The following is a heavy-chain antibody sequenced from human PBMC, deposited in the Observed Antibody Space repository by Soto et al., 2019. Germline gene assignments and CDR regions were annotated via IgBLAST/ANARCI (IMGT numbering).Heavy chain of an antibody. CDR3: ARVPYSSSSALEYYFDY. CDR1: GGTFSSYA. D-gene: IGHD6-6*01. Sequence: SVKVSCKASGGTFSSYAISCVRQAPGQGLEWMGGIIPIFGTANYAQKFQGRVTITADESTSTAYMELSSLRSEDTAVYYCARVPYSSSSALEYYFDYWGQGTLVTVSS. V-gene: IGHV1-69*13. CDR2: IIPIFGTA. J-gene: IGHJ4*02.